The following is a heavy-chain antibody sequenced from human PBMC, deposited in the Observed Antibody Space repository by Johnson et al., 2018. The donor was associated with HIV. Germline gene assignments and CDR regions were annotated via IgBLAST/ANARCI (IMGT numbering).Heavy chain of an antibody. V-gene: IGHV3-15*01. Sequence: MLLVESGGDVVQPGRSLRLSCAASGFTFSNAWMSWVRQAPGKGLEWVGRIKSKTDGGTTDYAAPVKGRFTISRDDSKNTLYLQMNSLKTEDTAVYYCASDYYYDSRSRLGAFDIWGQGTMVTVSS. CDR1: GFTFSNAW. D-gene: IGHD3-22*01. J-gene: IGHJ3*02. CDR3: ASDYYYDSRSRLGAFDI. CDR2: IKSKTDGGTT.